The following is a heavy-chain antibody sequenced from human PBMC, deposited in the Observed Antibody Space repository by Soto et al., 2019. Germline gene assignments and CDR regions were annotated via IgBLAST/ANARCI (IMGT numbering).Heavy chain of an antibody. CDR1: GFTVSSNY. J-gene: IGHJ6*02. Sequence: EVQLVESGGGLVQHGGSLRLSCAASGFTVSSNYMSWVRQAPGKGLEWVSVIYSGGSTYYADSVKGRFTISRHNSKNTLYLQMNSLRPEDTAVYYCARDVGRGYYYYYAMDVWGQGTTVTVSS. CDR2: IYSGGST. V-gene: IGHV3-53*04. CDR3: ARDVGRGYYYYYAMDV.